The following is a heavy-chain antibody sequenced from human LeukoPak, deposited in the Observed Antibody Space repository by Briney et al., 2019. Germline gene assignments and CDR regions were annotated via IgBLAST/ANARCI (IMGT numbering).Heavy chain of an antibody. CDR3: ARLYYDSSGLDY. J-gene: IGHJ4*02. V-gene: IGHV1-2*02. CDR2: INPNSGGT. CDR1: GYTFTGYY. D-gene: IGHD3-22*01. Sequence: APVKVSCKASGYTFTGYYMHWVRQAPGQGLEWMGWINPNSGGTNYAQKFQGRVTMTRDTSISTAYMELSRLRSDDTAVYYCARLYYDSSGLDYWGQGTLVTVSS.